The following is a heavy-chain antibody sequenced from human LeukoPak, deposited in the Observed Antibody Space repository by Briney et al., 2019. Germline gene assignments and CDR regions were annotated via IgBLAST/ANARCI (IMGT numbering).Heavy chain of an antibody. CDR2: ISAYNGNT. V-gene: IGHV1-18*01. Sequence: GASVKVSCKAYGYTFTGYYMHWVRQAPGQGLEWMGWISAYNGNTNYAQKLQGRVTMTTDTSTSTAYMELRSLRSDDTAVYYCARDRSSSSWYFDLWGRGTLVTVSS. J-gene: IGHJ2*01. D-gene: IGHD6-13*01. CDR1: GYTFTGYY. CDR3: ARDRSSSSWYFDL.